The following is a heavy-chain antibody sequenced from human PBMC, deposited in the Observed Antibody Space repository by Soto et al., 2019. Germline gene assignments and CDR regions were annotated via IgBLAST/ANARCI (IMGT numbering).Heavy chain of an antibody. V-gene: IGHV3-7*01. CDR3: ARDFNDFWSGHDYYYYYMDV. J-gene: IGHJ6*03. D-gene: IGHD3-3*01. CDR1: GFTFSSYW. Sequence: GGSLRLSCAASGFTFSSYWMSWVRQAPGKGLEWVANIKQDGSEKYYVDSVKGRFTISRDNAKNSLYLQMNSLRAEDTAVYYCARDFNDFWSGHDYYYYYMDVWGKGTTVTVSS. CDR2: IKQDGSEK.